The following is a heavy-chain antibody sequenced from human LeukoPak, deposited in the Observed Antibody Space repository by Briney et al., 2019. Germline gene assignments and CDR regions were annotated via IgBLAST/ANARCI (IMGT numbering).Heavy chain of an antibody. D-gene: IGHD3-16*01. V-gene: IGHV1-8*02. J-gene: IGHJ6*02. CDR3: ARFVGRLGYYYYGMDV. Sequence: ASVKVSCKTSGYTFTSYDIIWVRQATGQGLEWMGWMNPNNGETNYAQKFQGRVTMTRNTSISTAYMELSNLRSEDTAVYYCARFVGRLGYYYYGMDVWGQGTTVTVSS. CDR1: GYTFTSYD. CDR2: MNPNNGET.